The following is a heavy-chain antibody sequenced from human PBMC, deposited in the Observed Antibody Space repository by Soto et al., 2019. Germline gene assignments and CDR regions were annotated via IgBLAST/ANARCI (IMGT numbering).Heavy chain of an antibody. CDR1: GFTFSSYW. D-gene: IGHD2-2*02. CDR2: INSDGSST. CDR3: ATRYCSSTSCHSEG. V-gene: IGHV3-74*01. J-gene: IGHJ4*02. Sequence: PGGSLRLSCAASGFTFSSYWMHWVRQAPGKGLVWVSCINSDGSSTSYADSVKGRFTISRDNAKNTLYLQMNSLRAEDTAVYYCATRYCSSTSCHSEGWGQGTLVTVSS.